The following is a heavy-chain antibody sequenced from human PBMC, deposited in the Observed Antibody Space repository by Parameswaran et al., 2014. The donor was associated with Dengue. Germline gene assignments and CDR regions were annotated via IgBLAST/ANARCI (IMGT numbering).Heavy chain of an antibody. Sequence: VRQAPGKGLEWVSYISSSGSTIYYADSVKGRFTISRDNAKNSLYLQMNSLRAEDTAVYYCARCSTDYYYYYMDVWGKGTTVTVSS. CDR3: ARCSTDYYYYYMDV. D-gene: IGHD3-10*02. J-gene: IGHJ6*03. CDR2: ISSSGSTI. V-gene: IGHV3-11*01.